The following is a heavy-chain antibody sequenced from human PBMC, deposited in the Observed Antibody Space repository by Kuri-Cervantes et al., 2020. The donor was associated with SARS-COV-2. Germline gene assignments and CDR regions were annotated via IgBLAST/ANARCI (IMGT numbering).Heavy chain of an antibody. CDR1: GGYFSGYY. Sequence: SQTHSLTCAVHGGYFSGYYWSWIRQPPGKGLAWIGSTYHSGGTYYNPSLKSRVTISVDTSKNQFSLKLSSVTAADTAVYYCAKDLEYSSSHYYGMDVWGQGTTVTVSS. D-gene: IGHD6-6*01. CDR2: TYHSGGT. CDR3: AKDLEYSSSHYYGMDV. V-gene: IGHV4-34*01. J-gene: IGHJ6*02.